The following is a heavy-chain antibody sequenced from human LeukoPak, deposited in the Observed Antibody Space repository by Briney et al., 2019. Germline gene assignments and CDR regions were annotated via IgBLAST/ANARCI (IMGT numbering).Heavy chain of an antibody. D-gene: IGHD1-26*01. CDR1: GFIFSSYG. CDR2: ISSSSSTT. CDR3: ARPLYSGSYGF. J-gene: IGHJ4*02. Sequence: GGSLRLSCAASGFIFSSYGMNWVRQAPGKGLEWVSYISSSSSTTYYADSVKGRFTIYRANAKNSLYLQMSSLRDKDTAVYYCARPLYSGSYGFWGQGTLVTVSS. V-gene: IGHV3-48*02.